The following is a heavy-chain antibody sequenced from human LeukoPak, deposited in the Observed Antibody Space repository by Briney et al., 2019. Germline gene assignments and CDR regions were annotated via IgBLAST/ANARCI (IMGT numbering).Heavy chain of an antibody. J-gene: IGHJ6*02. CDR2: INHCGST. D-gene: IGHD2-2*02. V-gene: IGHV4-34*01. CDR1: GGSFSGYY. Sequence: SETLSLTCAVYGGSFSGYYWSWIRQPPGKGLEWNGEINHCGSTNYNPSLKSRVTMSVGTSKYQFSLELSSVTAVDTAVYDCARARYCSSTSCYRGPYYYYGMDVWGQGTTVTVSS. CDR3: ARARYCSSTSCYRGPYYYYGMDV.